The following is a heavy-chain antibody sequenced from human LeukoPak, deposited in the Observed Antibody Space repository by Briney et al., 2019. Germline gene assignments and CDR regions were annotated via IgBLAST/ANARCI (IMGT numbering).Heavy chain of an antibody. Sequence: GGSMPLSSSLSGFPHRTLLMLYLRQAPGKGLEWVSAISGSGGSTYYADSVKGRFPISRDNSKNTLYLQMNSLRADDTAVYYCAKDEGDGGVTAHASAARLVHRGEGALVTVSS. CDR1: GFPHRTLL. D-gene: IGHD3-9*01. J-gene: IGHJ4*02. V-gene: IGHV3-23*01. CDR2: ISGSGGST. CDR3: AKDEGDGGVTAHASAARLVH.